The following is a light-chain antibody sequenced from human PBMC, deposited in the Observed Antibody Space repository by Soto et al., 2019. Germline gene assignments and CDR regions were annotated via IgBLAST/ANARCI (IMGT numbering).Light chain of an antibody. Sequence: QSALTQPPSASGSPGQSVTISCTGTSSDVGGYNYVSWYQQHPGKAPKLMIYEVSKRPSGVPDRFSGSKSGNTASLTVSGLQADDEADYYCSSFAGGNILGVFGGGTKLTVL. CDR1: SSDVGGYNY. V-gene: IGLV2-8*01. J-gene: IGLJ3*02. CDR3: SSFAGGNILGV. CDR2: EVS.